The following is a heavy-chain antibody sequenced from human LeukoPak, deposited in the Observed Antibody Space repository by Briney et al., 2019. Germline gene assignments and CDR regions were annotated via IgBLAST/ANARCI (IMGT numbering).Heavy chain of an antibody. Sequence: GGSLRLSCAASGFTVNSTYISRVRQAPGKGLEWVSVAYSDGNTYYAGSVKGRFTISRDNSKNTLFLQMNSLRAEDTAVYYCARLFGSGWPGYFYYAMDVWGQGTTVAVSS. D-gene: IGHD6-19*01. CDR1: GFTVNSTY. J-gene: IGHJ6*02. V-gene: IGHV3-66*04. CDR3: ARLFGSGWPGYFYYAMDV. CDR2: AYSDGNT.